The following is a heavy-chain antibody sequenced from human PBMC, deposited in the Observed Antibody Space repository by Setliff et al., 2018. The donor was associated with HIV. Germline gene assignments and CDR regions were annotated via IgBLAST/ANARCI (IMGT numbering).Heavy chain of an antibody. V-gene: IGHV4-34*11. J-gene: IGHJ4*02. Sequence: PSETLSLPCAVYGGSFSGYYWSWIRQPPGKGLEWIGNFYYTGSTDYNPSFKSRVTISLDKSNNQISLNLSSATAADTAVYYCASHTVFVRYFDHWGQGMLVTVSS. D-gene: IGHD2-2*02. CDR3: ASHTVFVRYFDH. CDR1: GGSFSGYY. CDR2: FYYTGST.